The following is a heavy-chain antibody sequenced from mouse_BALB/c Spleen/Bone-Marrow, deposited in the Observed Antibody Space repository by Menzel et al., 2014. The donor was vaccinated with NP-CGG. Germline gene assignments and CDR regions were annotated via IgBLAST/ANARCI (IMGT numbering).Heavy chain of an antibody. CDR2: IYPSDSYT. V-gene: IGHV1-69*02. CDR3: TRYDYAMDY. J-gene: IGHJ4*01. CDR1: GYTFTSYW. Sequence: QVQLQQSGAELVRPGASVKLSCKASGYTFTSYWINWVKQRPGQGLEWIGNIYPSDSYTNYNQKFKDKATLTVDKSSSTAYMQLSGPTSEDSAVYYCTRYDYAMDYWGQGTSVTVPS. D-gene: IGHD2-14*01.